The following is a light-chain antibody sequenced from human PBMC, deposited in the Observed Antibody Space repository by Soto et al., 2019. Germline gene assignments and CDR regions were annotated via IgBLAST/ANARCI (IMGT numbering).Light chain of an antibody. CDR3: QSSDNSLSAFYV. V-gene: IGLV1-40*01. Sequence: QSVLTQPPSVSGAPGQRVTISCTGSSSNIGAGFDVHWYQQLPATAPKLLIYGNTNRPSGVPDRFSGSKSGTSASLAITGLQAEDEADYYCQSSDNSLSAFYVFGTGTKVTVL. CDR1: SSNIGAGFD. J-gene: IGLJ1*01. CDR2: GNT.